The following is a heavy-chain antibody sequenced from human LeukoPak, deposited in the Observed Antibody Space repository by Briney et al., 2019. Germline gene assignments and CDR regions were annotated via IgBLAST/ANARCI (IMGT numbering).Heavy chain of an antibody. V-gene: IGHV4-34*01. CDR3: AIVDYDILTGPLDAFDI. D-gene: IGHD3-9*01. CDR1: GGSFSGYY. J-gene: IGHJ3*02. CDR2: INHSGST. Sequence: PSETLSLTCAVSGGSFSGYYWSWICQPPGKGLEWIGEINHSGSTNYNPSLKSRVTISVDTSKNQFSLKLSSVTAADPAVYYCAIVDYDILTGPLDAFDISDQRTMVTVSS.